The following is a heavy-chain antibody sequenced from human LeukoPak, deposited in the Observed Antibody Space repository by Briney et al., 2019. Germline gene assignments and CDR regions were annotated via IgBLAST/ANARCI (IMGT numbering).Heavy chain of an antibody. CDR1: GGSISSYY. CDR2: IYYSGST. V-gene: IGHV4-59*01. J-gene: IGHJ4*02. D-gene: IGHD3-22*01. CDR3: ARAPPRFLLSSGYYYGFDY. Sequence: SETLSLTCTVSGGSISSYYWSWIRQPPGKGLEWIGYIYYSGSTNYNPSLKSRVTISVDTSKNQFSLKLSSVTAADTAVYYCARAPPRFLLSSGYYYGFDYWGRGTLVTVSS.